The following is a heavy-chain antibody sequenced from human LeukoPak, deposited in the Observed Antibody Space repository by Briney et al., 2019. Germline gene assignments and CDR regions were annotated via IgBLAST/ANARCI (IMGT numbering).Heavy chain of an antibody. CDR2: ISYDGSNK. CDR3: AKGGTDAFDI. Sequence: PGGSLRLSCAASGFTFSSYGMHWVRQAPGKGLEWVAVISYDGSNKYYADSMKGRFTISRDNSKNTLYLQMNSLRAEDTAVYYCAKGGTDAFDIWGQGTMVTVSS. CDR1: GFTFSSYG. V-gene: IGHV3-30*18. J-gene: IGHJ3*02.